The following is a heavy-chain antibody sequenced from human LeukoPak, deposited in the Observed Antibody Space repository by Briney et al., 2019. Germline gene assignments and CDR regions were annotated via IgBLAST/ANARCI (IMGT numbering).Heavy chain of an antibody. CDR1: GGSFSGYY. CDR3: ARRSAYYYGSGSYYNTYNWSDP. V-gene: IGHV4-34*01. D-gene: IGHD3-10*01. CDR2: INHSGST. Sequence: PSETLSLTCAVYGGSFSGYYWSWIRQPPGKGLEWIGEINHSGSTNYNPSLKSRVTISVDTSKNQFSLKLSSVTAADTAVYYCARRSAYYYGSGSYYNTYNWSDPWGQGTLVTVSS. J-gene: IGHJ5*02.